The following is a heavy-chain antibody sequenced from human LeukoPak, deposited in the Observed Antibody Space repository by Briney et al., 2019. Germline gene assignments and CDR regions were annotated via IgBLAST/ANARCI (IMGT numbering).Heavy chain of an antibody. D-gene: IGHD3-16*02. CDR2: ISSSSRYI. V-gene: IGHV3-21*01. Sequence: GGSLRLSCAASGFTFSSYSMNWVRQAPGKGLEWVSSISSSSRYIYYADSVKGRFTISRDNAKNSLYLQMNSLRAEDTAVYYCAREGYDYIWGSYRPTQAFDIWGQGTMVTVSS. CDR3: AREGYDYIWGSYRPTQAFDI. CDR1: GFTFSSYS. J-gene: IGHJ3*02.